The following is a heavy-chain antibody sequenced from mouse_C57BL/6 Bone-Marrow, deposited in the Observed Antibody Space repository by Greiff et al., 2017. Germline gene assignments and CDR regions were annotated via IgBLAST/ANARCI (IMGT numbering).Heavy chain of an antibody. CDR1: GFNIKDYY. CDR2: LDPEDGDT. D-gene: IGHD1-1*01. CDR3: TTYYYGSSYPAWFAY. V-gene: IGHV14-1*01. J-gene: IGHJ3*01. Sequence: DVKLQESGAELVRPGASVKLSCTASGFNIKDYYMHWVKQRPEQGLEWIGRLDPEDGDTEYAPKFQGKATMTADTSSNTAYLQLSSLTSEDTAVYYCTTYYYGSSYPAWFAYWGQGTLVTVSA.